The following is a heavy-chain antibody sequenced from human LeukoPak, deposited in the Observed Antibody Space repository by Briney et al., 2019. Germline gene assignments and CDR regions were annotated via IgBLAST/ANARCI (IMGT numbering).Heavy chain of an antibody. D-gene: IGHD3-3*01. V-gene: IGHV3-21*01. CDR1: GFTFSSYS. Sequence: SGGSLRLSCAASGFTFSSYSMNWVRQAPGKGLEWVSSISSSSSHIYYADSVKGRFTISRDNAKNSLYLQMNSLRAEDTAVYYCAREGGITIFGVVIMYNWFDPWGQGTLVTVSS. CDR2: ISSSSSHI. J-gene: IGHJ5*02. CDR3: AREGGITIFGVVIMYNWFDP.